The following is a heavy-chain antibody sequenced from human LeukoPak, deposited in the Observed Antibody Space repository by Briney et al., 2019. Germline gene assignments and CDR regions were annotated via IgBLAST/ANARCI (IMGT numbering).Heavy chain of an antibody. V-gene: IGHV4-39*07. J-gene: IGHJ4*02. CDR3: AREYGTAMETGGFDY. CDR2: IYYSGST. CDR1: GGSISSSSYY. D-gene: IGHD5-18*01. Sequence: PSETLSLTCTVSGGSISSSSYYWGWIRQPPGRGLEWIGSIYYSGSTYYNPSLKSRVTISVDTSKNQFSLKLSSVTAADTAVYYCAREYGTAMETGGFDYWGQGTLVTVSS.